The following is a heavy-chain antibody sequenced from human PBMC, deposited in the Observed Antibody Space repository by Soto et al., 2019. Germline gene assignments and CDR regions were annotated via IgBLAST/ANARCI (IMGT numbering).Heavy chain of an antibody. CDR3: ARARSTLEIVAGPPYYYYGMDV. D-gene: IGHD2-2*03. V-gene: IGHV4-59*01. Sequence: ASETLSLTCTVSGGSISSYYWSWIRQPPGKGLEWIGYIYYSGSTNYNPSLKSRVTISVDTSKNQFSLKLSSVTAADTAVYYCARARSTLEIVAGPPYYYYGMDVWGQGTTVTVSS. CDR2: IYYSGST. CDR1: GGSISSYY. J-gene: IGHJ6*02.